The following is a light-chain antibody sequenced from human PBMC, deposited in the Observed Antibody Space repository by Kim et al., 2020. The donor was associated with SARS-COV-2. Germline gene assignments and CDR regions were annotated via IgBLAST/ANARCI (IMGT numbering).Light chain of an antibody. Sequence: SVTPGVNVTIACRASQNIGSSLHWYQQKRDQSPRLLIKFASRSMSGVPSRFSGSGSGTDFTLTINSLETEDGAVYYCHQSSTLPYTFGQGTKLEI. CDR3: HQSSTLPYT. J-gene: IGKJ2*01. V-gene: IGKV6D-21*02. CDR2: FAS. CDR1: QNIGSS.